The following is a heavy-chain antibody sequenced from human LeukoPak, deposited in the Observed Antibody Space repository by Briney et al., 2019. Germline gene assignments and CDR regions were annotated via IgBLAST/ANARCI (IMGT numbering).Heavy chain of an antibody. CDR2: IYTSGST. J-gene: IGHJ3*02. D-gene: IGHD3-10*01. CDR1: GGSTSSYY. Sequence: SETLSLTCTVSGGSTSSYYWSWIRQPAGKGLEWIGRIYTSGSTNYNPSLKSRVTMSVDTSKNQFSLKLSSVTAADTAVYYCARDPGPLYYYGSDAFDIWGQGTMVTVSS. CDR3: ARDPGPLYYYGSDAFDI. V-gene: IGHV4-4*07.